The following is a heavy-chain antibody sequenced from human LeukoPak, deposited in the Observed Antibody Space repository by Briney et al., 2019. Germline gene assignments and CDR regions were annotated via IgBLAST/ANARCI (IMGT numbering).Heavy chain of an antibody. CDR1: GFSFSGSA. Sequence: GGSLRLSCAASGFSFSGSAMHWVRQASGKGLEWLGRIRSKADNYATAYAASVKGRFTISRDDSKNTAYLQMNSLKTEDTAVYYCTFISPTVTTVRSDYWGQGTLVTVSS. D-gene: IGHD4-11*01. J-gene: IGHJ4*02. CDR2: IRSKADNYAT. V-gene: IGHV3-73*01. CDR3: TFISPTVTTVRSDY.